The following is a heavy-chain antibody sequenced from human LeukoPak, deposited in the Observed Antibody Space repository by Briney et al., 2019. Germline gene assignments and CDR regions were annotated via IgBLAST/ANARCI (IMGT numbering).Heavy chain of an antibody. D-gene: IGHD4-17*01. CDR2: IYYSGST. Sequence: SETLSLTCTVSGGSIRSYYWSWIRQPPGKGLEWIGYIYYSGSTNYNPSLKSRVSILVDTSKNQFSLKLSSVTAADTAVYYCARTGSTVTMLYPFDHWGQGTLVTVSS. V-gene: IGHV4-59*01. CDR1: GGSIRSYY. J-gene: IGHJ4*02. CDR3: ARTGSTVTMLYPFDH.